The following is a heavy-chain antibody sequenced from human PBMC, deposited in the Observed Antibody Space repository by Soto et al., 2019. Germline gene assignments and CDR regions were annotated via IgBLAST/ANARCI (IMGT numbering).Heavy chain of an antibody. Sequence: PGGSLRLSCAPSGFSFSDYAMSWVRQAPGKVLEWVSGISESVCSTHYADSVRGRFTVSRDNSKKSLSLRMNSLRDEDAAVYFCAKRSPYSSGWYSPIFDYWGKGALVTVSS. CDR2: ISESVCST. D-gene: IGHD6-13*01. J-gene: IGHJ4*02. V-gene: IGHV3-23*01. CDR1: GFSFSDYA. CDR3: AKRSPYSSGWYSPIFDY.